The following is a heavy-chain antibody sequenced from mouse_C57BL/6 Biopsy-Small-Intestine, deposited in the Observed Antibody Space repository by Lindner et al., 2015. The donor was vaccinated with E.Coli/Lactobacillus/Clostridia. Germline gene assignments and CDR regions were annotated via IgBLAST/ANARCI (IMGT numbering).Heavy chain of an antibody. CDR2: IYPGDGET. D-gene: IGHD1-1*02. CDR1: GYAFSRYW. V-gene: IGHV1-82*01. Sequence: VQLQESGAELVKPGASVKISCKASGYAFSRYWMNWVKQRPGKGLEWIGRIYPGDGETNYNGDFKGKATLTADKSPSIAYMQLSSLTSEDSAVYFCARSHYGFNYGYSLDYWGQGTSVTVSS. CDR3: ARSHYGFNYGYSLDY. J-gene: IGHJ4*01.